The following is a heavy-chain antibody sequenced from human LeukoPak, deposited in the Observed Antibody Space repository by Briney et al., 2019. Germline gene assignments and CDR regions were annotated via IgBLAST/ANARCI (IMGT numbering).Heavy chain of an antibody. J-gene: IGHJ4*02. CDR1: GGSISSYY. CDR2: IHTSGST. CDR3: AVYQLELRTVVY. Sequence: SSETLSLTCTVSGGSISSYYWSWIRQPPGKGLEWIGYIHTSGSTNYNPSLKSRVTISVDTSKNQFSLKLSSVTAADTAVYYCAVYQLELRTVVYWGQGTLVTVSS. D-gene: IGHD1-7*01. V-gene: IGHV4-4*09.